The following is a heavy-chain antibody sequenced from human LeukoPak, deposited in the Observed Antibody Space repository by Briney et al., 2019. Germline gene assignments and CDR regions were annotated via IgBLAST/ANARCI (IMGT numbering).Heavy chain of an antibody. Sequence: SETLSLTCTVSGYSISSGYYWGWIRQPPGKGLEWIGSIYHSGSTYYNPSLKSRVTISVDTSKNQFSLKLSSVTAADTAVYYCARDHFTYYYDSSGYLDYWGQGTLVTVSS. CDR3: ARDHFTYYYDSSGYLDY. D-gene: IGHD3-22*01. CDR1: GYSISSGYY. J-gene: IGHJ4*02. CDR2: IYHSGST. V-gene: IGHV4-38-2*02.